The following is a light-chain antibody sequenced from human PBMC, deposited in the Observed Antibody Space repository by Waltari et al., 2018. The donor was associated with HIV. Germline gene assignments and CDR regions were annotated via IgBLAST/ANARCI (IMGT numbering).Light chain of an antibody. V-gene: IGKV1-8*01. J-gene: IGKJ3*01. CDR3: QQYYSYPFT. CDR1: QGISSY. Sequence: IRMTQSPSSFSASTGDKVTITCRASQGISSYLAWYQQKPGRAPKLLIYGTSSLQSGVPSRFSGSGSGTDFTLTISCLQSEDAATYYCQQYYSYPFTFGPGTKVDIK. CDR2: GTS.